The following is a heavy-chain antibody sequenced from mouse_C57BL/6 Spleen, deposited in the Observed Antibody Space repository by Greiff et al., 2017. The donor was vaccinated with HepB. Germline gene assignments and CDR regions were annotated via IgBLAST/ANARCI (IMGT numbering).Heavy chain of an antibody. CDR1: GYTFTTYP. J-gene: IGHJ4*01. CDR3: ARRGYIDYAMDY. Sequence: QVQLKQSGAELVKPGASVKMSCKASGYTFTTYPIEWLKQNHGKSLEWIGNFHPYNDDTKYNEKFKGRATLTVEKSSSTVYLELSRLTSDDSAVYYCARRGYIDYAMDYWGQGTSVTVSS. D-gene: IGHD1-3*01. CDR2: FHPYNDDT. V-gene: IGHV1-47*01.